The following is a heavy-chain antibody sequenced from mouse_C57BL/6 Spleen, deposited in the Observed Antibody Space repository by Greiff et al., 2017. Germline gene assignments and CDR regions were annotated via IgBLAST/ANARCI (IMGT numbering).Heavy chain of an antibody. Sequence: EVQLQESGPGLAKPSQTLSLTCSVTGYSITSDYWNWIRKFPGNKLEYMGYISYSGSTYYNPSLKSRISITRDTSKNQYYLQLNSVTTEDTATYYCARSPYYYGSRRWYFDVWGTGTTVTVSS. V-gene: IGHV3-8*01. CDR1: GYSITSDY. D-gene: IGHD1-1*01. CDR3: ARSPYYYGSRRWYFDV. J-gene: IGHJ1*03. CDR2: ISYSGST.